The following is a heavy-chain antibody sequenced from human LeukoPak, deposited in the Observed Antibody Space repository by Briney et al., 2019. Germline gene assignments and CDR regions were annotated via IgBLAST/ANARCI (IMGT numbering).Heavy chain of an antibody. CDR1: GYTFTGYY. Sequence: ASVKVSCKASGYTFTGYYMHWVRQAPGQGLEWMGWINPNSGGTNYAQKFQGRVTMTRDKSISTVYMELSRLTSEDTAVYFCARVGSSGWYHWFDPWGQGTLVTVSS. CDR3: ARVGSSGWYHWFDP. J-gene: IGHJ5*02. V-gene: IGHV1-2*02. CDR2: INPNSGGT. D-gene: IGHD6-19*01.